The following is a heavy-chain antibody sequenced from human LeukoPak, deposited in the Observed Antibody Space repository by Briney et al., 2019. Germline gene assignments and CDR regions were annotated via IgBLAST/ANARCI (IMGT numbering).Heavy chain of an antibody. J-gene: IGHJ6*03. CDR3: AKLYDSSAYYYMDV. CDR1: GLTFSNYA. D-gene: IGHD3-22*01. V-gene: IGHV3-23*01. Sequence: PGGSLRLSCAASGLTFSNYAMSWVRQAPGKGLELVSVISGSGVNTYYADSVKGRFTISRDNSKNTLYLQMNSLRAEDTAVYYCAKLYDSSAYYYMDVWGKGTTVTVSS. CDR2: ISGSGVNT.